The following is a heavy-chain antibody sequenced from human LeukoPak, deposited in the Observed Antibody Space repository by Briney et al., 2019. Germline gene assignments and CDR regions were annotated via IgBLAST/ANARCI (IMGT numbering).Heavy chain of an antibody. D-gene: IGHD3-10*01. CDR2: IYHNGGT. CDR1: GGSISGYY. V-gene: IGHV4-59*12. CDR3: ARDTMVREPDAFDI. Sequence: SETLSLTCTVSGGSISGYYWSWIRQPPGKGLEWSGYIYHNGGTNYNPSLQSRLTISVDTSKNQFSLKLSSVTAADTAVYYCARDTMVREPDAFDIWGQGTMVTVSS. J-gene: IGHJ3*02.